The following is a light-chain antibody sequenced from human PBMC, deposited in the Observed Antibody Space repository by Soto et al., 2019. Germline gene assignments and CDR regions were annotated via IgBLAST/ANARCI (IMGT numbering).Light chain of an antibody. J-gene: IGKJ5*01. CDR3: QQYGSSPT. Sequence: EIVLTQSPGTLSLSPGERATLSCRASQSVSNSNLAWYQQKPGRAPRLLIYGASSRATGIPDRFSGSGSGTDFTLTISRLEPEDFAVYYCQQYGSSPTFGQGTRLEIK. V-gene: IGKV3-20*01. CDR2: GAS. CDR1: QSVSNSN.